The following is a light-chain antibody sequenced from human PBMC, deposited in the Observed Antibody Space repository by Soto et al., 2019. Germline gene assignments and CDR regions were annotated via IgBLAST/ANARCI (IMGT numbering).Light chain of an antibody. CDR3: CSYAGSSTFYV. Sequence: QSVLTQPASVAGSPGQSITISCTGTSSDVGSYNLISWYQQYPGKAPKLMIYGVSKRPSGVPNRFSGSKSGNTASLTISGLQAEDEADYYCCSYAGSSTFYVFGTVTKVTVL. CDR1: SSDVGSYNL. CDR2: GVS. V-gene: IGLV2-23*02. J-gene: IGLJ1*01.